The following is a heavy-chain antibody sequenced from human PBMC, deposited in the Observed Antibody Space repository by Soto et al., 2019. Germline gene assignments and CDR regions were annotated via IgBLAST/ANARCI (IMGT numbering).Heavy chain of an antibody. CDR1: GFTFSSYA. Sequence: GGSLRLSCVASGFTFSSYAMHWVRQAPGKGLEWVAVISYDGSNKYYADSVKGRFTISRDNSKNTLYLQMNSLRAEDTAVYYCARDLFDYDSSGYWLDYYYYGMDVWGQGTTVTVSS. J-gene: IGHJ6*02. D-gene: IGHD3-22*01. CDR3: ARDLFDYDSSGYWLDYYYYGMDV. V-gene: IGHV3-30-3*01. CDR2: ISYDGSNK.